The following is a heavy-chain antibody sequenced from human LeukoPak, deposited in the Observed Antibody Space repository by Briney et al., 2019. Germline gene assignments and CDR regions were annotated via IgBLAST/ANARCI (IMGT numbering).Heavy chain of an antibody. CDR3: ARDYGGGDIVVVPAAYFDY. J-gene: IGHJ4*02. V-gene: IGHV1-69*06. Sequence: PSVKLSCTASGGTFTGDAISWVPQSAGPGRKWLGRIITTFGTANYAQKFQGRVTITADKSTSTANMELSSLRSEDTAVYYCARDYGGGDIVVVPAAYFDYWGQGTLVTVSS. D-gene: IGHD2-2*01. CDR2: IITTFGTA. CDR1: GGTFTGDA.